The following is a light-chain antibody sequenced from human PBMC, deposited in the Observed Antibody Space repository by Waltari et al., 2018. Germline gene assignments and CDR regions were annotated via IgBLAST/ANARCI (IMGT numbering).Light chain of an antibody. CDR3: LEYMSFPST. V-gene: IGKV1-16*01. CDR1: QDIGHY. Sequence: TQSPSSVSASLGDRVTIACRASQDIGHYLTWIQQKPGKAPKSLLSDASTLHSGVPSRFRGSRSGTTFTLTITGLQPEDFATYFCLEYMSFPSTFGQGTKLDSK. J-gene: IGKJ2*01. CDR2: DAS.